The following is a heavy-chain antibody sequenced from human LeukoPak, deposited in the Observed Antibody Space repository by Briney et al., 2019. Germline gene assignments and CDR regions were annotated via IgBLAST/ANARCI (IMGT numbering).Heavy chain of an antibody. J-gene: IGHJ4*02. CDR3: AMSVEMPPIPSFDY. CDR1: GYIFTPHH. D-gene: IGHD5-24*01. CDR2: VSAANNP. V-gene: IGHV1-3*01. Sequence: GASVKVSCKTSGYIFTPHHIHWMRQAPGQGLELLGWVSAANNPEYSQKFQGRVVITRDASATTSCLELNSLRSEDTAVYYCAMSVEMPPIPSFDYWGQGTLVTVSS.